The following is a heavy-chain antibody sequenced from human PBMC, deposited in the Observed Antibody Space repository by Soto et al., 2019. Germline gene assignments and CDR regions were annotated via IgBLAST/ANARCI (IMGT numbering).Heavy chain of an antibody. CDR2: IWYDGSNK. CDR1: GFTFSSYG. J-gene: IGHJ3*02. D-gene: IGHD6-19*01. Sequence: GGSLRLSCAASGFTFSSYGMHWVRQAPGKGLEWVAVIWYDGSNKYYADSVKGRFTISRDNSKNTLYLQMNSLRAEDTAVYYCARGGIAVAANDAFDIWGQGTMVTVSS. CDR3: ARGGIAVAANDAFDI. V-gene: IGHV3-33*01.